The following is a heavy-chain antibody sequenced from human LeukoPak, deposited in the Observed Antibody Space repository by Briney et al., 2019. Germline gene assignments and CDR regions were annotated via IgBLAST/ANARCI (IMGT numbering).Heavy chain of an antibody. J-gene: IGHJ4*02. D-gene: IGHD6-13*01. CDR2: IYYTGST. CDR1: GGSINSGGYS. Sequence: PSETLSLTCAVSGGSINSGGYSWRWIRQPPGKGLEWIGFIYYTGSTYYHPSLKSRVTISFDTSNNQFSLNLSSVTAADTAVYYCARHIASVSSTFDYWGQGILVTVSS. CDR3: ARHIASVSSTFDY. V-gene: IGHV4-30-4*07.